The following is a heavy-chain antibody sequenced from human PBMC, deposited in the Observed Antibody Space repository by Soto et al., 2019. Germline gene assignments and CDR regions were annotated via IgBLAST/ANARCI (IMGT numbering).Heavy chain of an antibody. V-gene: IGHV3-74*02. CDR1: GFTFSNYW. CDR2: INSDGSVS. D-gene: IGHD2-15*01. CDR3: ARGDCVGGTCYSLAGSFYYYMDV. J-gene: IGHJ6*03. Sequence: EVQLVESGGGLVQPGGSLRLSCAASGFTFSNYWMYWVRQAPGKGLEWVSRINSDGSVSSYADSVKGRLTISRDNVKYTLYLQMDSLRAEDTAAYFCARGDCVGGTCYSLAGSFYYYMDVWGKGTTVTVFS.